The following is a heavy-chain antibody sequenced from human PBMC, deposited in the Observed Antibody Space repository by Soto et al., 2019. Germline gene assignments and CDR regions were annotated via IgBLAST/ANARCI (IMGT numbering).Heavy chain of an antibody. J-gene: IGHJ3*02. CDR1: GFTFSSYA. Sequence: QVQLVESGGGVVQPGRSLRLSCAASGFTFSSYAMHWVRQAPGKGLEWVAVISYDGSNKYYADSVKGRFTISRDNSKNTLYLQMNSLRAEDTAVYYCARDDIVVVTAAFDIWGQGTMVTVSS. CDR3: ARDDIVVVTAAFDI. V-gene: IGHV3-30-3*01. D-gene: IGHD2-21*02. CDR2: ISYDGSNK.